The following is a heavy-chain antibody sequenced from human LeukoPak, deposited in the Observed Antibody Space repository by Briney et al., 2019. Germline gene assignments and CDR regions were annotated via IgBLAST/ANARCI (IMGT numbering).Heavy chain of an antibody. Sequence: LRLSCAASGFTFSNSYMSWIRQAPGKGLEWIGEINHSGSTNYNPSLKSRVTISVDTSKNQFSLKLSSVTAADTAVYYCARGRVAPRLYYYMDVWGKGTTVTVSS. V-gene: IGHV4-34*01. CDR1: GFTFSNSY. CDR2: INHSGST. CDR3: ARGRVAPRLYYYMDV. J-gene: IGHJ6*03. D-gene: IGHD5-12*01.